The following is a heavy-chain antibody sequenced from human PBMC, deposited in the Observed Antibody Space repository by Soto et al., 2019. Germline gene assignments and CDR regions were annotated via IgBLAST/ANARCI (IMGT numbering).Heavy chain of an antibody. Sequence: SGPTLVNPTQTLTLTCTYSGFSLTTGVGVGWIRQPPGKALEWLALIYWNNDKRYSSSLKSRLTITKDTSKNQVVLTMTNLDPVDTAIYYCARRPSGWYVFDYWGQGTLVTVSS. CDR3: ARRPSGWYVFDY. CDR1: GFSLTTGVG. D-gene: IGHD6-19*01. CDR2: IYWNNDK. J-gene: IGHJ4*02. V-gene: IGHV2-5*01.